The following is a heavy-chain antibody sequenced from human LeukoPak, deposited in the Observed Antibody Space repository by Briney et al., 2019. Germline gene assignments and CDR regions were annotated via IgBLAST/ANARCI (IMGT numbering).Heavy chain of an antibody. J-gene: IGHJ4*02. D-gene: IGHD6-13*01. CDR1: GGSIGSYY. Sequence: SETLSLTCTVSGGSIGSYYWSWIRQPPGKGLEWIGYIYYSGSTNYNPSLKSRVTISVDTSKNQFSLKLSSVTAADTAVYYCASSSSWPLDYWGQGTLVTVSS. CDR3: ASSSSWPLDY. CDR2: IYYSGST. V-gene: IGHV4-59*08.